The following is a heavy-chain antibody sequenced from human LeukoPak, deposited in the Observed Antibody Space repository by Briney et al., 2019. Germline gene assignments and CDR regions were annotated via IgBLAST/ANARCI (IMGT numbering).Heavy chain of an antibody. Sequence: GGSLRLSCAASGFTFSSYAMHWVRQAPGKGLEWVAVISYDGSNKYYADSVKGRFTISRDNSKNTLYLQMNSLRAEDTAVYYCARDEGRYYGDYAYYFDYWGQGTLVTVSS. CDR2: ISYDGSNK. J-gene: IGHJ4*02. V-gene: IGHV3-30-3*01. CDR1: GFTFSSYA. D-gene: IGHD4-17*01. CDR3: ARDEGRYYGDYAYYFDY.